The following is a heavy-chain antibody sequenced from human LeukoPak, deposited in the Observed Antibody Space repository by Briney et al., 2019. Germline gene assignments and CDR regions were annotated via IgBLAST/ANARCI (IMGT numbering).Heavy chain of an antibody. J-gene: IGHJ3*02. D-gene: IGHD2-15*01. Sequence: PGGSLRLSCAASGFTFSDYYMSWIRQAPGKGLEWISYISSSGSSTDYADSVKGRFTISRDNAKKSLFLQMNSLRVEDTAVYYCATYPRASAIWDIPGAFNIWGQGTSVSVSS. CDR1: GFTFSDYY. CDR3: ATYPRASAIWDIPGAFNI. V-gene: IGHV3-11*04. CDR2: ISSSGSST.